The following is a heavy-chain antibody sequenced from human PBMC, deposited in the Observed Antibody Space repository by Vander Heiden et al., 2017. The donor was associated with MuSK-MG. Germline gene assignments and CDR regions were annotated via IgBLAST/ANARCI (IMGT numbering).Heavy chain of an antibody. J-gene: IGHJ4*02. Sequence: DVQLVESGGGLVQPGKSLRLSCATSGFIFDNFAMHWVRQAPGMGLEWVSGINWNSGTMEYADSVKGRFTISRDNAKKFLFLQMNSLRPEDTAMYYCAKQGLYSQDSNTYYFDSWGQGALVTVSS. CDR3: AKQGLYSQDSNTYYFDS. V-gene: IGHV3-9*01. D-gene: IGHD3-22*01. CDR2: INWNSGTM. CDR1: GFIFDNFA.